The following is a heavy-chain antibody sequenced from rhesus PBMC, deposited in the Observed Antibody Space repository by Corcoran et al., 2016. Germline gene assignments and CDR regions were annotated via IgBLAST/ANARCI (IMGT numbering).Heavy chain of an antibody. V-gene: IGHV4-169*01. Sequence: QLQLQESGPGLVKPSETLSVTCAVSGGSISSSYWSWIRQAPGTGLEWIGYIYGSGSSTNYNPSLKSRVTRSVDTSKNQLSLKLSSVTTADTAVYYCARLYGNYWYFDLWGPGTPITISS. CDR1: GGSISSSY. CDR3: ARLYGNYWYFDL. D-gene: IGHD4-35*01. J-gene: IGHJ2*01. CDR2: IYGSGSST.